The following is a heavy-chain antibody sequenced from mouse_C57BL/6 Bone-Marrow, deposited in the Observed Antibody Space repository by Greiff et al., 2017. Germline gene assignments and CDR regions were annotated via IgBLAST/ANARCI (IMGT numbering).Heavy chain of an antibody. CDR2: INPNNGGT. CDR1: GYTFTDYY. V-gene: IGHV1-26*01. J-gene: IGHJ4*01. CDR3: ARKPDRKGAMDY. Sequence: EVQLQQSGPELVKPGASVKISCKASGYTFTDYYMNWVKQSHGKSLEWIGDINPNNGGTSYNQKFKGKATLTVDKSSSTAYMELRSLTSEDSAVXYCARKPDRKGAMDYWGQGTSVTVAS.